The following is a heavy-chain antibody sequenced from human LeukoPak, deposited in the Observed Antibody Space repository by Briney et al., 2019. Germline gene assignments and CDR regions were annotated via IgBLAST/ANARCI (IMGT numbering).Heavy chain of an antibody. Sequence: GGSLRLSCAASGFTFSDFYMGWIRQAPGKGLEWVSYISYTGGDIHYADSVKGRFTISRDDAKNSLYLQMNSLRADDTAVYYCAKDLESSGWYVHYWGQGTLVTVSS. J-gene: IGHJ4*02. CDR3: AKDLESSGWYVHY. D-gene: IGHD6-19*01. CDR2: ISYTGGDI. CDR1: GFTFSDFY. V-gene: IGHV3-11*04.